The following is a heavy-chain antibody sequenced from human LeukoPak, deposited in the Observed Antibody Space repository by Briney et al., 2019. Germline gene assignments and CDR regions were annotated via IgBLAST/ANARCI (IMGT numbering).Heavy chain of an antibody. CDR2: ISSSGSRI. CDR1: GFTFNDYY. J-gene: IGHJ4*02. D-gene: IGHD6-19*01. V-gene: IGHV3-11*01. CDR3: ARDSGRFRLDY. Sequence: GGSLRLSCAASGFTFNDYYMSWIRQAPGKGLEWVSYISSSGSRIYYADSVKGRFTISRDNAKNSLYLQMNSLRAEDTAVYYCARDSGRFRLDYWGLGVLVTVSS.